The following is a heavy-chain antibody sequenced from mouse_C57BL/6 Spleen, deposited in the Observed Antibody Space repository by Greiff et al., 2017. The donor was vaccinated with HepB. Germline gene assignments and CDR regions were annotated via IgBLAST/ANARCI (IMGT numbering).Heavy chain of an antibody. Sequence: EVQLQESGGGLVQPKGSLKLSCAASGFSFNTYAMNWVRQAPGKGLEWVARIRSKSNNYATYYADSVKDRFTISRDDSESMLYLQMNNLKTEDTAMYYCVRENDYHFAYWGQGTLVTVSA. V-gene: IGHV10-1*01. J-gene: IGHJ3*01. CDR3: VRENDYHFAY. D-gene: IGHD2-4*01. CDR2: IRSKSNNYAT. CDR1: GFSFNTYA.